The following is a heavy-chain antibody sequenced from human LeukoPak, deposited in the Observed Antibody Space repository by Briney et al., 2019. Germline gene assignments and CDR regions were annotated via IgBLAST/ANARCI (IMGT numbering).Heavy chain of an antibody. V-gene: IGHV3-73*01. CDR3: TRHPPERCSSTSCMDV. J-gene: IGHJ6*04. CDR2: SRSKADNYAT. D-gene: IGHD2-2*01. CDR1: GFTFSGSA. Sequence: GGSLKLSCAASGFTFSGSAMHWVRQASGKGLEWVGRSRSKADNYATAYAASVKGRFTISRDDSKNTAYLQMNSLKTEDTAVYYCTRHPPERCSSTSCMDVWGKGTTVTVSS.